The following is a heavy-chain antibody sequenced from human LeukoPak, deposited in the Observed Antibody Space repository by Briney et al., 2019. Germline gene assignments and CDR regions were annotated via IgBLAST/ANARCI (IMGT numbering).Heavy chain of an antibody. V-gene: IGHV4-34*01. D-gene: IGHD3-9*01. Sequence: SETLSLTCTVSGGSIRNNYWSWIRQPPGKGLEWIGEINHSGSTNYNPSLKSRVTISVDTSKNQFSLKLSSVTAADTAVYYCARGHRYYDILTGYYSPYYYYYGMDVWGQGTTVTVSS. CDR1: GGSIRNNY. CDR3: ARGHRYYDILTGYYSPYYYYYGMDV. J-gene: IGHJ6*02. CDR2: INHSGST.